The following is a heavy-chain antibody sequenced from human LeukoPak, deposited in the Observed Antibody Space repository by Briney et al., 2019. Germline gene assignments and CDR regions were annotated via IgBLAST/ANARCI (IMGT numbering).Heavy chain of an antibody. J-gene: IGHJ6*02. CDR1: GFTFNTYS. CDR3: ARDSCSSTSCSQPYYYGMDV. Sequence: GGSLRLSCAASGFTFNTYSMNWVRQAPGKGLEWVSYISSSSNIYYADSVKGRFTISRDNANNSLYLQMNSLRAEDTAVYYCARDSCSSTSCSQPYYYGMDVWGRGTTVTVSS. V-gene: IGHV3-21*01. D-gene: IGHD2-2*01. CDR2: ISSSSNI.